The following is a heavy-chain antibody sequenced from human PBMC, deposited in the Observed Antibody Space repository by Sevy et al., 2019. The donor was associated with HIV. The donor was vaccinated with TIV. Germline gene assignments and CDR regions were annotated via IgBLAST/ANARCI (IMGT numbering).Heavy chain of an antibody. Sequence: SETLSLTCAVSGYSISSDYDWGWIRQPPGKGLEWIGSVYHSGSSHYNPSHKSRVTISVDTSKNQFSLKLSSVTAADTAVYYCARAIGTQVAGLYYFDYWGQGTLVTVSS. CDR1: GYSISSDYD. J-gene: IGHJ4*02. CDR2: VYHSGSS. V-gene: IGHV4-38-2*01. D-gene: IGHD6-19*01. CDR3: ARAIGTQVAGLYYFDY.